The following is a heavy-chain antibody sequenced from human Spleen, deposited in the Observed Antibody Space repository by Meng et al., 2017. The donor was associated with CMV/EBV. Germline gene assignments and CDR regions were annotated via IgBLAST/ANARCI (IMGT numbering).Heavy chain of an antibody. CDR1: GFTFSGSA. CDR3: TRQGWGGYDSLGY. CDR2: IRSKANNYAT. J-gene: IGHJ4*02. V-gene: IGHV3-73*01. D-gene: IGHD5-12*01. Sequence: GESLKISCAASGFTFSGSAMHWVRQASGKGLEWVGRIRSKANNYATAYGASVKGRFTISRDDSKNTAYLQMNSLKIEDTAVYYCTRQGWGGYDSLGYWGQGTLVTVSS.